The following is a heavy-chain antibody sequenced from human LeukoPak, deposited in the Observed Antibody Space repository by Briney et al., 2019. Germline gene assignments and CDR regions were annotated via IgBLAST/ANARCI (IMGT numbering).Heavy chain of an antibody. V-gene: IGHV4-59*12. CDR2: IYYSGST. D-gene: IGHD5-18*01. CDR1: GGSISSYY. Sequence: SETLSLTCTVSGGSISSYYWSWIRQPPGKGLEWIGYIYYSGSTNYNPSLKSRVTISVDTSKNQFSLKLSSVTAADTAVYYCARGRGYSYGYHRVAFDIWGQGTMVTVSS. J-gene: IGHJ3*02. CDR3: ARGRGYSYGYHRVAFDI.